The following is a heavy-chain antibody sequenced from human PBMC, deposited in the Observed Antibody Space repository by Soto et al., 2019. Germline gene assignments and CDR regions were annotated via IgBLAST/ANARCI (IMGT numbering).Heavy chain of an antibody. CDR1: GDSLDYYY. J-gene: IGHJ6*02. D-gene: IGHD2-2*01. CDR3: ARDSTTWFPYYGIDV. Sequence: PSETLSLTCTVSGDSLDYYYWSWIRQPPGKGLEWIGDVSDSGRTNYNPSLRSRVTISVDTSKNQFSLKLNSVTAAGTAVYYCARDSTTWFPYYGIDVWGQGTTVTVSS. CDR2: VSDSGRT. V-gene: IGHV4-59*01.